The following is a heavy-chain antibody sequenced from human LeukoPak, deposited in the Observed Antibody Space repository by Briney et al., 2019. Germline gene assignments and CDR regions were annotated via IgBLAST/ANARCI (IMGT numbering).Heavy chain of an antibody. J-gene: IGHJ3*02. V-gene: IGHV3-23*01. Sequence: GGSLRLSCAASELTFITYGMTWVRQAPGKGLEWVSAITGSAVSTFYADTVKGRFTISRDNSKNTLFLQMNSLRAEDTAVYYCAKEYRAFDIWGQGTMVTVSS. CDR1: ELTFITYG. CDR2: ITGSAVST. CDR3: AKEYRAFDI. D-gene: IGHD2-2*01.